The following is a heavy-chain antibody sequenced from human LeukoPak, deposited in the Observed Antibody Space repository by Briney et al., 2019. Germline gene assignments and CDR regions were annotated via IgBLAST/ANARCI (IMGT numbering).Heavy chain of an antibody. CDR2: ISGSGGST. CDR1: GSGFTFGNFA. V-gene: IGHV3-23*01. CDR3: AKVTYYYGSGSYYFSPLAPFDQKGAFDI. D-gene: IGHD3-10*01. Sequence: GGSLRLSCEASGSGFTFGNFALSWVRQAPGKGLEWVSAISGSGGSTYYADSVKGRFTISRDNSKNTLYLQMNSLRAEDTAVYYCAKVTYYYGSGSYYFSPLAPFDQKGAFDIWGQGTMVTVSS. J-gene: IGHJ3*02.